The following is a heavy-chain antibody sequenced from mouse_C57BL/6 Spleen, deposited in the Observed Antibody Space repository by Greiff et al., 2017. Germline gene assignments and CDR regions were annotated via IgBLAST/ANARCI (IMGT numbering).Heavy chain of an antibody. CDR1: GYPFPGYW. Sequence: VQLQPPGAELMKPGASVKLSCKATGYPFPGYWLECVKQRPGHGLEWIGEILPGSGSTNYNEKVKGKATFTADTSSNTAYMQLSSLTTEDAAIKYCARRNGGFAYWDQGTLVNVSA. CDR3: ARRNGGFAY. V-gene: IGHV1-9*01. CDR2: ILPGSGST. J-gene: IGHJ3*01.